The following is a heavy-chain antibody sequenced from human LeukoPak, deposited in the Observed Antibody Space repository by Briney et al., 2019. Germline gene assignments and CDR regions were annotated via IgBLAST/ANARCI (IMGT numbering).Heavy chain of an antibody. CDR3: ARDREGWLRRDYYYYMDV. CDR1: GYTFTSYG. J-gene: IGHJ6*03. Sequence: ASVKVSCKASGYTFTSYGISWVRQAPGQGLEWMGWISAYNGNTNYAQKLQGRVTMTTDTSTSTAYMELRSLRSDDTAVYYCARDREGWLRRDYYYYMDVWGKGTTVTVSS. CDR2: ISAYNGNT. V-gene: IGHV1-18*01. D-gene: IGHD5-24*01.